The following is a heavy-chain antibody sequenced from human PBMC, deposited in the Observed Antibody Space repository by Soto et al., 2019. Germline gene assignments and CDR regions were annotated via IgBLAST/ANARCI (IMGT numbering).Heavy chain of an antibody. CDR3: ARLIGNSWLDS. J-gene: IGHJ5*01. V-gene: IGHV6-1*01. CDR1: GDSVSTNSAT. D-gene: IGHD2-8*01. Sequence: SQTLSLTCAISGDSVSTNSATWDWIRPSPSRGLEWLGRTYYRSKWFNDYAVSVKGRISINPDTSNNQFSLQLNSVTPDDTAVNYCARLIGNSWLDSWGQGTLVTVSS. CDR2: TYYRSKWFN.